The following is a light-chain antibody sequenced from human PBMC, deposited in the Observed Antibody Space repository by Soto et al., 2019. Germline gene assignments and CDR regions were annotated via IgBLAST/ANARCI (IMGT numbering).Light chain of an antibody. CDR2: AAS. V-gene: IGKV3-20*01. Sequence: EIVLTQSPGTLSLSPGERATLSCRASQSVSSSYLAWYQQKPGQAPRLLIYAASSRATGIPDRFSGSGSGTDFPRTISRLEPEDIAVFYCQQYGTSPATFGGGTTVEIK. CDR3: QQYGTSPAT. J-gene: IGKJ4*01. CDR1: QSVSSSY.